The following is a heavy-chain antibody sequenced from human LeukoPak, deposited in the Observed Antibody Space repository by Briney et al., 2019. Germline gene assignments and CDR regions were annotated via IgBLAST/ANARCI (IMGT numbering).Heavy chain of an antibody. J-gene: IGHJ6*04. Sequence: SVKVSCKASGGTFSSYAISWVRQAPGQGLEWMGGIIPIFGTANYAQKFRGRVTITADESTSTAYMELSSLRSEDTAVYYCARGYCSSTSCYYYYYGMDVWGKGTTVTVSS. V-gene: IGHV1-69*13. CDR2: IIPIFGTA. D-gene: IGHD2-2*01. CDR1: GGTFSSYA. CDR3: ARGYCSSTSCYYYYYGMDV.